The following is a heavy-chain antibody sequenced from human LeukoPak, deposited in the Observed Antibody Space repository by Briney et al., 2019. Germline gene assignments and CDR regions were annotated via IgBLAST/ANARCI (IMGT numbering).Heavy chain of an antibody. Sequence: ASVKVSCKASGYTFTGYYMHWVRQAPGQGLEWMGWINPNSGGTNYAQKLQGRVTMTTDTSTSTAYMELRSLRSDDTAVYCCARDRSGSWGEHAFDIWGQGTMVTVSS. V-gene: IGHV1-2*02. J-gene: IGHJ3*02. CDR2: INPNSGGT. CDR1: GYTFTGYY. CDR3: ARDRSGSWGEHAFDI. D-gene: IGHD7-27*01.